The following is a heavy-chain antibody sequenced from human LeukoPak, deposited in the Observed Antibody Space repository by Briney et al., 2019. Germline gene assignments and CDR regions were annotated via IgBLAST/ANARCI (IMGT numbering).Heavy chain of an antibody. CDR3: ARLDSSGWSPPEMYFDY. V-gene: IGHV4-39*01. CDR1: GGSISSSSYY. CDR2: IYYSGST. J-gene: IGHJ4*02. D-gene: IGHD6-19*01. Sequence: PSETLSLTCTVSGGSISSSSYYWGWIRQPPGKGLEWIGSIYYSGSTYYNPSLKSRVTISVDTSKNQFSLKLSSVTAADTAVYYCARLDSSGWSPPEMYFDYWGQGTLVTVSS.